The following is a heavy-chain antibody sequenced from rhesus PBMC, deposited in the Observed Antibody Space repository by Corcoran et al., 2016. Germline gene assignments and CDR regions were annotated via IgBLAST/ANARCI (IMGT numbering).Heavy chain of an antibody. CDR3: ARGGIAAAGMFY. Sequence: QVHLQESGPGLVKPSETLSLTCSVSGGSISDSYYWRWIRQPPGKGLEWMGRIYGSGGSTNYNPSLKSRVTISRDTSKNQFSLKLSSVTAADTAVYYCARGGIAAAGMFYWGQGVLVTVSS. CDR2: IYGSGGST. V-gene: IGHV4-160*01. D-gene: IGHD6-25*01. CDR1: GGSISDSYY. J-gene: IGHJ4*01.